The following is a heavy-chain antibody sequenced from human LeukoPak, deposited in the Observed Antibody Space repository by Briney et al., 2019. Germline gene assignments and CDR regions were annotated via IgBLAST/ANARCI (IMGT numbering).Heavy chain of an antibody. CDR3: ARVAASYYDFWSGYQGYMDV. D-gene: IGHD3-3*01. V-gene: IGHV3-64*01. Sequence: GGSLRLSCAASGFTFSSYAMHWVRQAPGKGLEYVSAISSNGGSTYYANSVKGRFTISRDNSKNTLYLQMGSLRAEDMAVYYCARVAASYYDFWSGYQGYMDVWGKGTTVTVSS. CDR2: ISSNGGST. J-gene: IGHJ6*03. CDR1: GFTFSSYA.